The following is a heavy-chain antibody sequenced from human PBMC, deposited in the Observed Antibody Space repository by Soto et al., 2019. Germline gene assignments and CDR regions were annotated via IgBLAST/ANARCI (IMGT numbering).Heavy chain of an antibody. J-gene: IGHJ3*02. D-gene: IGHD3-22*01. Sequence: GGSLRLSCAASGFTVSSNYMSWARQAPGKGLEWVSVIYSGGSTYYADSVKGRFTISRDNSKNTLYLQMNSLRAEDTAVYYCARVWDSSGYYAVGAFDIWGQGTMVTVSS. CDR2: IYSGGST. CDR1: GFTVSSNY. V-gene: IGHV3-53*01. CDR3: ARVWDSSGYYAVGAFDI.